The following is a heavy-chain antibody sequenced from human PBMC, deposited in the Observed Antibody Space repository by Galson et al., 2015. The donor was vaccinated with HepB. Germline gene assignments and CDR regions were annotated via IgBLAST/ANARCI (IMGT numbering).Heavy chain of an antibody. CDR2: INWNGGST. CDR1: GFTFDDYG. D-gene: IGHD3-10*01. V-gene: IGHV3-20*01. J-gene: IGHJ5*02. CDR3: ARLHDSGSVLIAWFDP. Sequence: SLRLSCAASGFTFDDYGMSWVRQAPGKGLEWVSGINWNGGSTGYADSVKGRFTISRDNAKNSLYLQMNSLRAEDTALYHCARLHDSGSVLIAWFDPWGQGTLVTVSS.